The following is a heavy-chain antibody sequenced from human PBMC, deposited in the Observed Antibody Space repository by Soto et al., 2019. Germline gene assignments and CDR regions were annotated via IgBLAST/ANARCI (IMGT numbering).Heavy chain of an antibody. Sequence: SETLSLTCTVSGGSISSYYWSWIRQPAGKGLEWIGRIESSGSTNDNPSLKSRVAISVDTSKNPFSLKLSSVTAADTAVYYCARGSSGNFPFDSWGQGTLVTVSS. D-gene: IGHD1-26*01. J-gene: IGHJ4*02. CDR3: ARGSSGNFPFDS. V-gene: IGHV4-4*07. CDR1: GGSISSYY. CDR2: IESSGST.